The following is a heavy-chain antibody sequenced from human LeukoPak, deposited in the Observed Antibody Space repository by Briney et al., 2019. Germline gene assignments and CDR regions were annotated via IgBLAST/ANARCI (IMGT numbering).Heavy chain of an antibody. D-gene: IGHD2-2*01. CDR2: ISGSGGST. J-gene: IGHJ6*04. Sequence: GGSLRPSCAASGFTFSSYAMSWVRQAPGKGLEWVSAISGSGGSTYYADSVKGRFTISRDNSKNTLYQQMNSLRAEDTAVYYCAKDNRPRIVVVPAAILVGMDVWGKGTTVTVSS. CDR3: AKDNRPRIVVVPAAILVGMDV. V-gene: IGHV3-23*01. CDR1: GFTFSSYA.